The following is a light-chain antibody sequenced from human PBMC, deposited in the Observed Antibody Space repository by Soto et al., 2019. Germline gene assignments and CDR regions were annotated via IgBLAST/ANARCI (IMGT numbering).Light chain of an antibody. CDR1: QSVSSN. J-gene: IGKJ5*01. CDR3: QQYENWPPIT. Sequence: EIVMTQSPATRSVSPGERASLSCRASQSVSSNLAWYQQKPCQAPRLLIYGASTRATGIPARFSGSGSGTAFTLTISSLQSEDFAVYYCQQYENWPPITFGQGTRVEI. CDR2: GAS. V-gene: IGKV3-15*01.